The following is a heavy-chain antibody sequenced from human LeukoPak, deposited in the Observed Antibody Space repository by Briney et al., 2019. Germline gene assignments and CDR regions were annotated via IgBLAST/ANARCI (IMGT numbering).Heavy chain of an antibody. V-gene: IGHV1-69*06. CDR3: ARVVVDYDSSGYSLSYAFDI. Sequence: ASVKVSCKASGGTFSSYAISWVRQAPGQGLEWMGGIIPIFGTANYAQKFQGRVTITADKSTSTAYMELSSLRSEDTAVYYCARVVVDYDSSGYSLSYAFDIWGQGTMVTVSS. J-gene: IGHJ3*02. CDR2: IIPIFGTA. CDR1: GGTFSSYA. D-gene: IGHD3-22*01.